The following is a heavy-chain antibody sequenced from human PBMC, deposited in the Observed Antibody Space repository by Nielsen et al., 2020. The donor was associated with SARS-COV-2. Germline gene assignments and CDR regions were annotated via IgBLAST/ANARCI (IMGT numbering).Heavy chain of an antibody. D-gene: IGHD6-19*01. CDR2: IGVSGGGT. CDR3: TRRVAGGTMDV. V-gene: IGHV3-23*01. CDR1: GFTFSNFA. Sequence: GESLKISCAASGFTFSNFAMNWVRQAPGKGLEWVSTIGVSGGGTYCADSLKGRFTISRDNSKNTLYLQMNGLGADDTAIYYCTRRVAGGTMDVWGQGTTVTVSS. J-gene: IGHJ6*02.